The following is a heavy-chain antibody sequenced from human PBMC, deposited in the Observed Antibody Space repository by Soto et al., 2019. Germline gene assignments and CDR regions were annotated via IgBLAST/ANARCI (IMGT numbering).Heavy chain of an antibody. CDR2: IYYSGST. CDR3: ARRTPDTAMVYNWFDP. Sequence: PSETLSLTCTVSGGSISSSSYYWGWIRQPPGKGLEWIGSIYYSGSTYYNPSLKSRVTISVDTSKNQFSLKLSSVTAADTAVYYCARRTPDTAMVYNWFDPWGQGTLVTVSS. D-gene: IGHD5-18*01. J-gene: IGHJ5*02. CDR1: GGSISSSSYY. V-gene: IGHV4-39*01.